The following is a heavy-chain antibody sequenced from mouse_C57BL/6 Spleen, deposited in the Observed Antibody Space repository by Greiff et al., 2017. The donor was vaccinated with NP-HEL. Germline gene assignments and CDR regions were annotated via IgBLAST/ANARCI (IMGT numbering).Heavy chain of an antibody. V-gene: IGHV5-2*01. CDR1: EYEFPSHD. CDR2: INSDGGST. CDR3: ARVGGGSSPNWYFDV. J-gene: IGHJ1*03. Sequence: DVKLVESGGGLVQPGESLKLSCESNEYEFPSHDMSWVRKTPEKRLELVAAINSDGGSTYYPDTMERRFIISRDNTKKTLYLQMSSLRAEDTALYYCARVGGGSSPNWYFDVWGTGTTVTVSS. D-gene: IGHD1-1*01.